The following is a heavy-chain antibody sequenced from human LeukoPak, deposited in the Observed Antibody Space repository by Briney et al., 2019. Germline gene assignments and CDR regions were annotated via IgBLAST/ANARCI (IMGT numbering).Heavy chain of an antibody. D-gene: IGHD3-10*01. CDR3: ARTTMVRRTYYMDV. J-gene: IGHJ6*03. Sequence: SETLSLTCTVSGGSINSYYWSWIRQPPGKGLQWIGCIHYSGSTNYNPSLKSRVTISVDTPKNQFSLKLSSVTAADTAVYYCARTTMVRRTYYMDVWGKGTTVTISS. V-gene: IGHV4-59*01. CDR2: IHYSGST. CDR1: GGSINSYY.